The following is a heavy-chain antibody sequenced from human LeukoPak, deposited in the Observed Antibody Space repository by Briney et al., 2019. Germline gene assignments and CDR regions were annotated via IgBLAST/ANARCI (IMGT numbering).Heavy chain of an antibody. D-gene: IGHD3-10*01. J-gene: IGHJ3*02. CDR3: ATQYGSGSYYSLNAFDI. Sequence: GASVKVSCKVSGYTLTELSMHWVRQAPGKGLEWMGGFDPEDGETIYAQKFQGRVTMTEDTSTDTAYMELSSLRSEDTAVYYCATQYGSGSYYSLNAFDIWGQGTMVTVSS. V-gene: IGHV1-24*01. CDR2: FDPEDGET. CDR1: GYTLTELS.